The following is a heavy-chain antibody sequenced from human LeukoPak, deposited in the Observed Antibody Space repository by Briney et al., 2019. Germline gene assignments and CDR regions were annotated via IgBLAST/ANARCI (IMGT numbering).Heavy chain of an antibody. D-gene: IGHD5-12*01. J-gene: IGHJ4*02. V-gene: IGHV3-23*01. CDR3: AKDDRYGGYGDY. Sequence: GGSLRLSCAASGFTFSDYYMSWIRQAPGKGLEWVSAISGSGGSTYYADSVKGRFTISRDNSKNTLYPQMNSLRAEDTAVYYCAKDDRYGGYGDYWGQGTLVTVSS. CDR2: ISGSGGST. CDR1: GFTFSDYY.